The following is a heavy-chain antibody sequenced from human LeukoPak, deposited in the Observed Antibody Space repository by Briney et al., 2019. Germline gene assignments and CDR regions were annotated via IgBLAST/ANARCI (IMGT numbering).Heavy chain of an antibody. Sequence: PSETLSLTCTVSGGSISSYYWSWIRQPPGKGLEWIGYIYYSGSTNYSPSLKSRLTISVDTSKNQFSLKLRSVTAADTAVYYCARSSGQLGYFDYWGQGTLVTVSS. CDR2: IYYSGST. CDR3: ARSSGQLGYFDY. V-gene: IGHV4-59*08. CDR1: GGSISSYY. J-gene: IGHJ4*02. D-gene: IGHD6-13*01.